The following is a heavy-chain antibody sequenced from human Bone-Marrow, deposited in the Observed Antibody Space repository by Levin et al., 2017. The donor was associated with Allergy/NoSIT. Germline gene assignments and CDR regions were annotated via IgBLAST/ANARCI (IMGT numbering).Heavy chain of an antibody. CDR2: ISYDGSNK. CDR3: ARDQYDILTGYFPLDY. CDR1: GFTFSSYA. D-gene: IGHD3-9*01. J-gene: IGHJ4*02. V-gene: IGHV3-30-3*01. Sequence: GESLKISCAASGFTFSSYAMHWVRQAPGKGLEWVAVISYDGSNKYYADSVKGRFTISRDNSKNTLYLQMNSLRAEDTAVYYCARDQYDILTGYFPLDYWGQGTLVTVSS.